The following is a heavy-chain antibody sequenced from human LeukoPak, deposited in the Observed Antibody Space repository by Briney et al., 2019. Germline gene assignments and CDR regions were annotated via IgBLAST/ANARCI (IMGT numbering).Heavy chain of an antibody. CDR3: AKDPMRMGSGSYIY. D-gene: IGHD3-10*01. J-gene: IGHJ4*02. CDR1: EFSVGSNY. V-gene: IGHV3-30*18. Sequence: GGSLRLSCAASEFSVGSNYMTWVRQAPGKGLEWVAVISYDGSNKYYADSVKGRFTISRDNSKNTLYLQMNSLRAEDTAVYYCAKDPMRMGSGSYIYWGQGTLVTVSS. CDR2: ISYDGSNK.